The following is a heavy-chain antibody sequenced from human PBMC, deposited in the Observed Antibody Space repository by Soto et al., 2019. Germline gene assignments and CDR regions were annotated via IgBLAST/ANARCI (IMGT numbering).Heavy chain of an antibody. CDR3: ARHSPYSSTQIIDY. CDR2: IYYSGRT. J-gene: IGHJ4*02. V-gene: IGHV4-39*01. D-gene: IGHD6-19*01. CDR1: GGSISSSSYY. Sequence: SETLSLTCTVSGGSISSSSYYWGWIRQPPGKGLEGIGSIYYSGRTYYNPSLKSRVTISVATSKNQFSLKLSSVTAADTAVYYCARHSPYSSTQIIDYWGQGTLVTVSS.